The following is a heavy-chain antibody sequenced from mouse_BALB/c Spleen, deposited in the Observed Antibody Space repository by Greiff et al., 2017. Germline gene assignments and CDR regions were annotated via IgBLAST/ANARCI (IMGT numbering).Heavy chain of an antibody. V-gene: IGHV5-6-3*01. J-gene: IGHJ2*01. Sequence: EVMLVESGGGLVQPGGSLKLSCAASGFTFSSYGMSWVRQTPDKRLELVATINSNGGSTYYPDSVKGRFTISRDNAKNTLYLQMSSLKSEDTAMYYCARDRGNYLDYWGQGTTLTVSS. CDR2: INSNGGST. D-gene: IGHD3-1*01. CDR3: ARDRGNYLDY. CDR1: GFTFSSYG.